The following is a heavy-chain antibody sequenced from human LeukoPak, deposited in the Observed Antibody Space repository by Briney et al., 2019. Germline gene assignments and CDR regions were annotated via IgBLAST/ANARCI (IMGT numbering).Heavy chain of an antibody. J-gene: IGHJ4*02. CDR2: ISGSGGST. CDR1: GFTFSSYA. CDR3: AKTRAHTSAFDY. V-gene: IGHV3-23*01. Sequence: PGGSLRLSCAASGFTFSSYAMSWVCQAPGKGLEWVSAISGSGGSTYYEDSVKGRFTISRDNSKNTLYLQMNSLRAEDTAVYYCAKTRAHTSAFDYWGQGTLVTVSS.